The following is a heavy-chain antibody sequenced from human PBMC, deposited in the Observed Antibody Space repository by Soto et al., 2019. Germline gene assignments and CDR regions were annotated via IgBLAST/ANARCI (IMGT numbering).Heavy chain of an antibody. D-gene: IGHD4-17*01. J-gene: IGHJ6*04. V-gene: IGHV3-30-3*01. CDR3: ARDDEYGFVLNYYVMAV. Sequence: PGGSLRLSCAASGFTFSSYAMHWVLQAPGKGLEWVAVISYDGSNKYYADSVKGRFTISRDNSKNTLYLQMNSLRAEDTAVYYFARDDEYGFVLNYYVMAVRGKGSTVTGSS. CDR2: ISYDGSNK. CDR1: GFTFSSYA.